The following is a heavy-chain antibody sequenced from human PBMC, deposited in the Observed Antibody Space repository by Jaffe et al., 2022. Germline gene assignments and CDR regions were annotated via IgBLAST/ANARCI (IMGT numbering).Heavy chain of an antibody. CDR2: IIPIFGTA. CDR3: ARDTPRWTMVQGAQHRIRFDP. D-gene: IGHD3-10*01. Sequence: QVQLVQSGAEVKKPGSSVKVSCKASGGTFSSYAISWVRQAPGQGLEWMGGIIPIFGTANYAQKFQGRVTITADESTSTAYMELSSLRSEDTAVYYCARDTPRWTMVQGAQHRIRFDPWGQGTLVTVSS. V-gene: IGHV1-69*01. J-gene: IGHJ5*02. CDR1: GGTFSSYA.